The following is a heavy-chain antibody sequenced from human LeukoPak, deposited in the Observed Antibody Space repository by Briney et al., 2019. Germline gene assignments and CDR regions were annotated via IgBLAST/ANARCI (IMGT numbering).Heavy chain of an antibody. D-gene: IGHD5-18*01. Sequence: SETLSLTCTVSGGSISNYYWSWIRQPPGKGLEWIGYIYYSGSTNYNPSLKSRVTISVDTSKNQFSLKLGSVTAADTAVYYCARDGYSYGGDAFDIWGQGTMVTVSS. V-gene: IGHV4-59*01. J-gene: IGHJ3*02. CDR1: GGSISNYY. CDR3: ARDGYSYGGDAFDI. CDR2: IYYSGST.